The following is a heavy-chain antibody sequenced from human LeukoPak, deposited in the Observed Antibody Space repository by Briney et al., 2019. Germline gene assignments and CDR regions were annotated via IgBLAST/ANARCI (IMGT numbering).Heavy chain of an antibody. Sequence: SETLSLTCTVSGASVSRGGYYWSWIRQHPGKGLEWIGYTSYSGSTYYNPSLMGRIIISVDRSQSQFSLKLSAVTAADTAVYFCAAADWEYFYFDSWGQGTLVAVSS. CDR3: AAADWEYFYFDS. CDR2: TSYSGST. D-gene: IGHD2/OR15-2a*01. V-gene: IGHV4-31*03. J-gene: IGHJ4*02. CDR1: GASVSRGGYY.